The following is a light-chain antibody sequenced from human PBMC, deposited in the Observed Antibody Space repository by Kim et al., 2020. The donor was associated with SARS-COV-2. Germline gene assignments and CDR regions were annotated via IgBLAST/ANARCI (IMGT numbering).Light chain of an antibody. CDR3: QTWDKSLVI. J-gene: IGLJ2*01. CDR2: QDT. CDR1: NLGDKY. Sequence: SYELTQPPSVSVSPGQTASITCSGDNLGDKYASWYQQKPGQSPVVVIYQDTKRPSGTPERFSGSTSGNTATLTIGGTQAMDEAEYFCQTWDKSLVIFGGGTQLTVL. V-gene: IGLV3-1*01.